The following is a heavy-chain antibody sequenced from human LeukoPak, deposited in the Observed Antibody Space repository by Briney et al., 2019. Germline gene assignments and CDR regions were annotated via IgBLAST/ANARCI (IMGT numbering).Heavy chain of an antibody. D-gene: IGHD2-15*01. CDR2: ISGSGGST. CDR1: GFTFSSYA. CDR3: AKDTEEVVVAASHFDY. J-gene: IGHJ4*02. Sequence: GGSLRLSCAASGFTFSSYAMSWVRQAPGKGLEWVSAISGSGGSTYYADSVKGRFTISRDNAKNSLYLQMNSLRAEDTALYYCAKDTEEVVVAASHFDYWGQGTLVTVSS. V-gene: IGHV3-23*01.